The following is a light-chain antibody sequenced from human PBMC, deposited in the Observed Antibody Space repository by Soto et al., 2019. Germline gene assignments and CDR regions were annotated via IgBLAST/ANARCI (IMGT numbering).Light chain of an antibody. CDR3: QQRSNWLT. Sequence: EIALTQSPATLSLSPGERATLSCRASQSVSSYLAWYQQKRGQAPRLLIYDASIRASGTPARFSGSGSGTDFTLTISSLEPEDFAVYYCQQRSNWLTFGGGTKVEIK. V-gene: IGKV3-11*01. CDR2: DAS. CDR1: QSVSSY. J-gene: IGKJ4*01.